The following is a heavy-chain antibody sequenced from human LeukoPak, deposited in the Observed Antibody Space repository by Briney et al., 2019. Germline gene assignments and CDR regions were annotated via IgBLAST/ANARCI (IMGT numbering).Heavy chain of an antibody. Sequence: PSETLSLTCALSGGSISSSRYCSAWLHQPPGKGPEWIGSIYYSGTTYYSPSLKSRVTIFLDASKNQFSLKLTSLTAADTAVYYCARYSYGGEDWFDPWGQGTLVTVSS. CDR3: ARYSYGGEDWFDP. V-gene: IGHV4-39*01. CDR1: GGSISSSRYC. J-gene: IGHJ5*02. CDR2: IYYSGTT. D-gene: IGHD5-18*01.